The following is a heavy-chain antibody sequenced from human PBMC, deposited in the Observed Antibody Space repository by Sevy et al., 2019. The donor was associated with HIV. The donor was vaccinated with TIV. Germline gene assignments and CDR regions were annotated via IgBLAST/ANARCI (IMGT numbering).Heavy chain of an antibody. CDR2: ISGSGGST. CDR1: GFTFSSYA. CDR3: AKDQDSSGNWYFDL. J-gene: IGHJ2*01. Sequence: GESLKISCAASGFTFSSYAMSWVRQAPGKGLEWVSAISGSGGSTYYADSVKGRFTISRDNSKNTLYLQMNSLRAKDTAVYYCAKDQDSSGNWYFDLWGRGTLVTVSS. V-gene: IGHV3-23*01. D-gene: IGHD6-25*01.